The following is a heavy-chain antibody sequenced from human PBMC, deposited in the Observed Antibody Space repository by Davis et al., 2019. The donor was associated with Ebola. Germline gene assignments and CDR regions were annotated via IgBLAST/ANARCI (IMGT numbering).Heavy chain of an antibody. Sequence: GESLKISCAASGFTFSNYAMSWVRQAPGHFLFCFSSIRHGGGCTYYADSVKGRFTISRDNSKNMLYLQMNSLRAEDSAVYYCAKAPDTAMIPNFWGQGTLVTVSS. D-gene: IGHD5-18*01. CDR1: GFTFSNYA. CDR2: IRHGGGCT. V-gene: IGHV3-23*01. CDR3: AKAPDTAMIPNF. J-gene: IGHJ4*02.